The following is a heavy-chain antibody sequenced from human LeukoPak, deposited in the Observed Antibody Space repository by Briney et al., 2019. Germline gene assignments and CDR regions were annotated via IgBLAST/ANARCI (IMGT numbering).Heavy chain of an antibody. V-gene: IGHV4-34*01. D-gene: IGHD3-22*01. CDR1: GGSFSGYY. J-gene: IGHJ6*03. CDR2: INHSGST. CDR3: ARSSVPYYYYNYYMDV. Sequence: SETLSLTCAVYGGSFSGYYWSWIRQPPGKGLEWVGEINHSGSTNYNPSLKSRVTISVDTSKNQFSLKLSSVTAADTAVYYCARSSVPYYYYNYYMDVWGKGTTVTVSS.